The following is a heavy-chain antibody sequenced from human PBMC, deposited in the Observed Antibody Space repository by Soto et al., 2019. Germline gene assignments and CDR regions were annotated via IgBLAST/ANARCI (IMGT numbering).Heavy chain of an antibody. CDR2: IYYSGST. CDR1: GGSISSGDYY. Sequence: PSETLSLTCAVSGGSISSGDYYWSWIRQPPGKGLEWIGYIYYSGSTYYNPSLKSRVTISVDTSKNQFSLKLSSVTAADTAVYYCARGGGPSEYYDSSGHDYWGQGTLVTVSS. J-gene: IGHJ4*02. CDR3: ARGGGPSEYYDSSGHDY. D-gene: IGHD3-22*01. V-gene: IGHV4-30-4*01.